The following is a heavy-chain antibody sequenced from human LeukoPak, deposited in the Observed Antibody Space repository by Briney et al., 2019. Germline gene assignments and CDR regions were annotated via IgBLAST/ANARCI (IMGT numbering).Heavy chain of an antibody. CDR2: IYYSGST. V-gene: IGHV4-59*01. D-gene: IGHD1-20*01. Sequence: SETLSLTCTVSGGSISSYYWSWIRQPPGKGLEWIGYIYYSGSTNYNPSLKSRVTISVDTSKNQFSLKLSSVTAADTAVYYCARANWNESDAFDIWGQGTMVTVSS. CDR1: GGSISSYY. J-gene: IGHJ3*02. CDR3: ARANWNESDAFDI.